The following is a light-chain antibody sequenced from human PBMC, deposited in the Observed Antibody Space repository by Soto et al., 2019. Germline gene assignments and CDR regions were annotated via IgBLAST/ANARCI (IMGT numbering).Light chain of an antibody. CDR3: QQSYSTPYT. Sequence: DIQMTQSPSSLSASIRDRVTITCRASQSISNYLNWYQQKPGKAPKLLISAASSLQSGVPSRFSGSGSGTDFTLTISSLQPEDFATYYCQQSYSTPYTFGQGTKVDI. J-gene: IGKJ2*01. CDR1: QSISNY. V-gene: IGKV1-39*01. CDR2: AAS.